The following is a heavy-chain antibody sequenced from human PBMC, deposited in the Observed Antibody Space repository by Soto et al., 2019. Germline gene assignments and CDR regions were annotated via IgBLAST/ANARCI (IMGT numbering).Heavy chain of an antibody. D-gene: IGHD3-10*01. CDR2: AYHSGST. CDR1: GGFTSTNNW. Sequence: QLQLQESGPGLVRPSGTLSLTCAVSGGFTSTNNWWSWVRQPPGKGLEWIGDAYHSGSTEYNPSLKNRVSISVDKSKNQISLKLTSATAADTAVYYCARSPPSSYYGGSGTFDYWGQGTLVTVSS. V-gene: IGHV4-4*02. J-gene: IGHJ4*02. CDR3: ARSPPSSYYGGSGTFDY.